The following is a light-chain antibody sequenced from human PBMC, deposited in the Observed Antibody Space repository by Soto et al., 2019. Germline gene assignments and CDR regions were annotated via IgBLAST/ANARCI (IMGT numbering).Light chain of an antibody. CDR1: QSVLYSPNNKQY. CDR2: WAS. Sequence: DIVMTQSPDSLAVSLGERATIKCKSSQSVLYSPNNKQYLAWYQQKPGQPPKLLIYWASTRESGVPDRFSGSGSGTDFTLTISSLQAEDVAFYYCQQYHTAPQSFGQGTKVEIK. J-gene: IGKJ1*01. V-gene: IGKV4-1*01. CDR3: QQYHTAPQS.